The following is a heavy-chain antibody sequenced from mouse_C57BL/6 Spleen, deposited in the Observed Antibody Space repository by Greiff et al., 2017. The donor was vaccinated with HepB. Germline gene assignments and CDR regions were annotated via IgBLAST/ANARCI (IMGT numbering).Heavy chain of an antibody. CDR2: IHPNSGST. D-gene: IGHD1-1*01. CDR1: GYTFTSYW. Sequence: VQLQQSGAELVKPGASVKLSCKASGYTFTSYWMHWVKQRPGQGLEWIGMIHPNSGSTNYNEKFKSKATLTVDKSSSTAYMQLSSLTSEDSAVYYWARYYYGSSYGGPYFDYWGQGTTLTVSS. CDR3: ARYYYGSSYGGPYFDY. J-gene: IGHJ2*01. V-gene: IGHV1-64*01.